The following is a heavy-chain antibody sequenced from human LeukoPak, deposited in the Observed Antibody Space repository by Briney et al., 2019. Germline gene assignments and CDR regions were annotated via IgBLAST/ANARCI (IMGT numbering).Heavy chain of an antibody. Sequence: PSETLSLTCTVSGGSISSYYWSWIRQPPGKGLEWIGYIHYSGNTKHNLSLQSRVTISVDTSKNQFSLKLSPVTAADTAVYYCASRSSIWSGYQDTLYYFDSWGQGTLVTVSS. J-gene: IGHJ4*02. CDR1: GGSISSYY. CDR3: ASRSSIWSGYQDTLYYFDS. V-gene: IGHV4-59*01. D-gene: IGHD3-3*01. CDR2: IHYSGNT.